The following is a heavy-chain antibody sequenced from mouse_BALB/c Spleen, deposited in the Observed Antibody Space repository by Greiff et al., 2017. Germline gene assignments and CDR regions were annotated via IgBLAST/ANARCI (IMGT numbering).Heavy chain of an antibody. CDR3: ARDWAKGFDY. CDR2: INSNGGST. J-gene: IGHJ2*01. Sequence: EVKLMESGGGLVQPGGSLKLSCAASGFTFSSYGMSWVRQTPDKRLELVATINSNGGSTYYPDSVKGRFTISRDNAKNTLYLQMSSLKSEDTAMYYCARDWAKGFDYWGQGTTLTVSS. CDR1: GFTFSSYG. V-gene: IGHV5-6-3*01. D-gene: IGHD3-1*01.